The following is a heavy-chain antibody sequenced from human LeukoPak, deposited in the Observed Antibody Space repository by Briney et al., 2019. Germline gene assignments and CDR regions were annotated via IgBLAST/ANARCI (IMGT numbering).Heavy chain of an antibody. V-gene: IGHV4-59*12. CDR2: IYYSGST. CDR3: ARDSGTTGEVKFDP. Sequence: PSETLSLTCTVSGDSISNYYWSWIRQPPGRGLEWIGYIYYSGSTKYNPSLKSRVTISVDTSKNQFSLKLRSVTAADTAVYYCARDSGTTGEVKFDPWGQGTLVTVSS. CDR1: GDSISNYY. J-gene: IGHJ5*02. D-gene: IGHD1-7*01.